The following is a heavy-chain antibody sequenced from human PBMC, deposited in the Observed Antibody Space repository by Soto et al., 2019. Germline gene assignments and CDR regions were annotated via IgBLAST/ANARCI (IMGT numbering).Heavy chain of an antibody. V-gene: IGHV1-69*13. D-gene: IGHD4-4*01. Sequence: SVKVSCKASGDTFGRFTINWVRQAPGQGLEWMGGIKPISDITNYAQRFQGRVAFTADASTSTVYLGLSSLGSEDTAMYYCARDPSTINKLIGVWFDPWGQGTLVTVSS. CDR3: ARDPSTINKLIGVWFDP. CDR2: IKPISDIT. J-gene: IGHJ5*02. CDR1: GDTFGRFT.